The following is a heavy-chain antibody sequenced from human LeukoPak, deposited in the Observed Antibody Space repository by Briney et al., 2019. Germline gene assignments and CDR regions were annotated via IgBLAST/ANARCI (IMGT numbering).Heavy chain of an antibody. Sequence: SETLSLTCTVSGGSISSGGYYWSWIRQHPGKGLEWIGYIYYSGSTYYNPPLKSRVTISVDTSKNQFSLKLSSVTAADTAVYYCARYLRTVTTDDWFDPWGQGTLVTVSS. CDR3: ARYLRTVTTDDWFDP. CDR1: GGSISSGGYY. J-gene: IGHJ5*02. D-gene: IGHD4-11*01. CDR2: IYYSGST. V-gene: IGHV4-31*03.